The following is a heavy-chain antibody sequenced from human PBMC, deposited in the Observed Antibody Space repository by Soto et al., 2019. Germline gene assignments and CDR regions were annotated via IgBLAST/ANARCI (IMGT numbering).Heavy chain of an antibody. Sequence: QVQLVESGGGVVQPGRSLRLSCAASGFTFSSYAMHWVRQAPGKGLEWVAVISDDGSNKYYADSVKGRFTISRDNSKNTLDLQMNSLRAEDTAVYYCARDGADYWCQGTLVTVSS. CDR1: GFTFSSYA. J-gene: IGHJ4*02. V-gene: IGHV3-30-3*01. D-gene: IGHD1-26*01. CDR2: ISDDGSNK. CDR3: ARDGADY.